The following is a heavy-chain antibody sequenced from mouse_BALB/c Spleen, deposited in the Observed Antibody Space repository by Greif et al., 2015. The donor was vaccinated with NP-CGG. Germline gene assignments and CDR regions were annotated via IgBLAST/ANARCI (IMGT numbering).Heavy chain of an antibody. D-gene: IGHD2-2*01. CDR2: ISSGGGST. CDR3: ARGGYDGFAY. CDR1: GFAFSSYD. V-gene: IGHV5-12-1*01. Sequence: EVKLMESGGGLVKPGGSLKLSCAASGFAFSSYDMSWVRQTPEKRLEWVAYISSGGGSTYYPDTVKGRFTTSRDNAKNTLYLQMSSLKSEDTAMYYCARGGYDGFAYWGQGTLVTVSA. J-gene: IGHJ3*01.